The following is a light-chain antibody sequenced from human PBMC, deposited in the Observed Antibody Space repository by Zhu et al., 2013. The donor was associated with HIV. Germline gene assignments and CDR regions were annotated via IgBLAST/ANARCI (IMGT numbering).Light chain of an antibody. CDR2: GAS. V-gene: IGKV3-15*01. J-gene: IGKJ4*01. CDR1: QSVSSN. Sequence: EIVMTQSPATLSVSPGERVILSCRASQSVSSNLAWYQQIPGRAPRLLIYGASTRATGVPARFSGGGSGTEFTLTINRLEPEDSAVYFCQQYGHSPLTFGGGTKVEIK. CDR3: QQYGHSPLT.